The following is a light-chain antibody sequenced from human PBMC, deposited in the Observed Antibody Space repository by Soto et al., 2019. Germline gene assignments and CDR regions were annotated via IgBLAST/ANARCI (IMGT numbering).Light chain of an antibody. V-gene: IGLV2-11*01. Sequence: QSFLAQPRPVSGSPGQSVTISCTGTSSDVGGYNLVSWYQQHPGKAPKLMIYDVSKRPSGVPDRFSGSKSGNTASLTISGLQAEDEADYYCYSYAGSYTFYAFGTGTKVTVL. CDR3: YSYAGSYTFYA. CDR1: SSDVGGYNL. CDR2: DVS. J-gene: IGLJ1*01.